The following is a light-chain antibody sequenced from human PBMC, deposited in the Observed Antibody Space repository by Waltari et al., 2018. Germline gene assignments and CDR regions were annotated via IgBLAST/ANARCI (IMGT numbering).Light chain of an antibody. Sequence: SQELTQTPSVSVSPGQMARITCSGDILSKRGTYWYQQKPGQAPLLFIQKDTQRPPRIPDRFSGSRSGTTATLTSSGVQAEDEADYHCQTPDSSGTYVIFGGGTKLTVL. CDR1: ILSKRG. J-gene: IGLJ2*01. CDR2: KDT. CDR3: QTPDSSGTYVI. V-gene: IGLV3-25*03.